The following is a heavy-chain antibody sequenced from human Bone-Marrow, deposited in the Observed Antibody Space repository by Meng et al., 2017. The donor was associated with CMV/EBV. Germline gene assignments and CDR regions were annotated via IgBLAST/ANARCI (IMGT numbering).Heavy chain of an antibody. CDR2: IYYSGST. CDR1: GGSISSSSYY. J-gene: IGHJ3*02. D-gene: IGHD2-2*01. CDR3: ARHGRTHDAFAI. Sequence: SETLSLTCTVSGGSISSSSYYWGWIRQPPGKGLEWIGSIYYSGSTYYNPSLKSRVTISVDTSKNQFSLKLSSVTAADTAVYYCARHGRTHDAFAIWGQGTMVTVSS. V-gene: IGHV4-39*01.